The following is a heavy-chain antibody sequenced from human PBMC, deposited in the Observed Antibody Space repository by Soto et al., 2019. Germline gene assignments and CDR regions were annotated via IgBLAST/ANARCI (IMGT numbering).Heavy chain of an antibody. CDR1: GGTFSSYA. Sequence: QVQLVQSGAEVKKPGSSVKVSCKASGGTFSSYAISWVRQAPGQGLECMGGIIPIFGTANYAQKFQGRVKITAGASASTAYMALSSLRSEDTAVYYWARWGDGYNWVFDSWGQGTLVTVSS. V-gene: IGHV1-69*12. CDR3: ARWGDGYNWVFDS. CDR2: IIPIFGTA. J-gene: IGHJ4*02. D-gene: IGHD5-12*01.